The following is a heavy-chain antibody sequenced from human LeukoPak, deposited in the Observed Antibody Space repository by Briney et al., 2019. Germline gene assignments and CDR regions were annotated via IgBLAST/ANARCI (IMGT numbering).Heavy chain of an antibody. D-gene: IGHD1-1*01. CDR2: INPSGGST. Sequence: ASVKVSCMASGYTFTSYYMHWVRQAPGQGLEWMGIINPSGGSTSYAQKFQGRVTMTRDTSTSTVYMELSSLRSEDTAVYYCAREGTTGTTSSLPYYHYGMDVWGKGTTVTVSS. V-gene: IGHV1-46*01. J-gene: IGHJ6*04. CDR3: AREGTTGTTSSLPYYHYGMDV. CDR1: GYTFTSYY.